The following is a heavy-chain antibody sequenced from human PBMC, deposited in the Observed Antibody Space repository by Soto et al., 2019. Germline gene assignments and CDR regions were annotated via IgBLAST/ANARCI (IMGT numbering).Heavy chain of an antibody. D-gene: IGHD2-2*01. Sequence: SETLSLTCAVYGGSFSGYYWSWIRQPPGKGLEWIGEINHSGSTNYNPSLKSRVTISVDTSKNQFSLKLSSVTAADTAVYYCARATDIVVVPAVPRTFDPWGQGTLVTVSS. CDR3: ARATDIVVVPAVPRTFDP. CDR2: INHSGST. V-gene: IGHV4-34*01. J-gene: IGHJ5*02. CDR1: GGSFSGYY.